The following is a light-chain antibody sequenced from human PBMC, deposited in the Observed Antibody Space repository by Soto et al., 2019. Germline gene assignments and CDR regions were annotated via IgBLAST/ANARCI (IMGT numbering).Light chain of an antibody. V-gene: IGKV3-20*01. CDR1: QSVSSRY. CDR3: QQYDSSPPIT. J-gene: IGKJ5*01. CDR2: GAS. Sequence: IVLTQSPGTLSLSPGERATLSCRASQSVSSRYLAWYQQKPGQAPRLLIYGASSRATGIPDRFSGSGSGTDFTLTISRLDPEDFAVYYCQQYDSSPPITVGQGTRLEIK.